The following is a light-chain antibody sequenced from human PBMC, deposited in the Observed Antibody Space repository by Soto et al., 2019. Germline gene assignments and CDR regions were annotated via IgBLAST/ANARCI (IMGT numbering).Light chain of an antibody. CDR2: GAS. J-gene: IGKJ3*01. CDR3: HQYGSSTPYT. V-gene: IGKV3-20*01. CDR1: QSVSSSY. Sequence: ELVLPQSPGTLSLSPGERATLSCRASQSVSSSYLAWYQQKTGEAPRLLIYGASSRATGISDRFSVSGSGKDFTFTITIVEHEDFAVYYCHQYGSSTPYTFGPGTKGDI.